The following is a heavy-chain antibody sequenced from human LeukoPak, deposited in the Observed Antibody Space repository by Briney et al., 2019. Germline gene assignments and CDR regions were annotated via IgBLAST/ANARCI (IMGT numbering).Heavy chain of an antibody. D-gene: IGHD2-15*01. Sequence: SGPALVKPTQTLTLTCTFSGFSLSTSGMRVSWIRQPPGKALEWLARIDWDDDKFYSTSLKTRLTISKDTSKNQVVLTMTNMDPVDTATYYCARNVVVAATDYFDYWGQGTLVTVSS. CDR2: IDWDDDK. J-gene: IGHJ4*02. V-gene: IGHV2-70*04. CDR3: ARNVVVAATDYFDY. CDR1: GFSLSTSGMR.